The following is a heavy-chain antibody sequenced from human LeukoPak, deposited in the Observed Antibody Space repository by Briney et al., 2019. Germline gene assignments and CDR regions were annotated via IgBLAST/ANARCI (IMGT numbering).Heavy chain of an antibody. Sequence: PGGSLRLSCAASGFTFSSYSMNWVRQAPGKGLEWVSSISSSSSYIYYADSVKGRFTISRDNAKNSLYLQINSLRAEDTAVYYCARDPIAAVRFDYWGQGTLVTVSS. CDR1: GFTFSSYS. CDR3: ARDPIAAVRFDY. J-gene: IGHJ4*02. V-gene: IGHV3-21*01. CDR2: ISSSSSYI. D-gene: IGHD6-13*01.